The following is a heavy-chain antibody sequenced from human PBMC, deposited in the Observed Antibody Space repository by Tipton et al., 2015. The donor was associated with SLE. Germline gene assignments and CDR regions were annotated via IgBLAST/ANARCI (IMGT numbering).Heavy chain of an antibody. V-gene: IGHV4-61*02. Sequence: LRLSCTVPGGSISSGSYYWSWIRQPAGKGLEWIGRIYTSGSTNYNPSLKSRVTISVDTSKNQFSLKLSSVTAADTAMYYCARDIAAACIDYWGQGTLVTVSS. J-gene: IGHJ4*02. CDR3: ARDIAAACIDY. CDR1: GGSISSGSYY. D-gene: IGHD6-13*01. CDR2: IYTSGST.